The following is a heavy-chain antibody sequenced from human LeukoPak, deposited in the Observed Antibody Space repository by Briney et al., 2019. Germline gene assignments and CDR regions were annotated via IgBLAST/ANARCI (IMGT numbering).Heavy chain of an antibody. CDR1: GGSISSSSYY. CDR3: AREVVTPQDAFDI. D-gene: IGHD4-23*01. J-gene: IGHJ3*02. V-gene: IGHV4-39*07. CDR2: IYYSGST. Sequence: SETLSLTCTVSGGSISSSSYYWGWIRQPPGKGLEWIGSIYYSGSTYYNPSLKSRVTISVDTSKNQFSLKLSSVTAADTAVYYCAREVVTPQDAFDIWGQGTMVTVSS.